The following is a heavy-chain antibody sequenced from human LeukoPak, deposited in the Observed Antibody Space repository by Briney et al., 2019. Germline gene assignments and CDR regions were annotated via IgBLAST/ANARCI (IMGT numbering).Heavy chain of an antibody. D-gene: IGHD2-2*01. V-gene: IGHV3-30*03. CDR1: GFTFSSYG. CDR3: ARVYCTSTSCPGDY. Sequence: GGSLRLSCAASGFTFSSYGMHWVRQAPGKGLEWVAVISYDGSNKYYADSVKGRFTISRDNSKNTLYLQMNSLRAEDTAVYYCARVYCTSTSCPGDYWGQGILVTVSS. CDR2: ISYDGSNK. J-gene: IGHJ4*02.